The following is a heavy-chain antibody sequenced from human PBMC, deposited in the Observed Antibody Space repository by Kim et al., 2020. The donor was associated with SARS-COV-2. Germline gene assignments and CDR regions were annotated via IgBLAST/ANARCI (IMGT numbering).Heavy chain of an antibody. CDR2: ISHRGSV. CDR1: RGSFSNDNYF. V-gene: IGHV4-31*03. Sequence: SETLSLTCTVSRGSFSNDNYFWSWVRQQPGKGLEWIGYISHRGSVYYNPSVQDRVTISIDTTGNQFSLEVNAVTAADTAVYFCAREIMQTGVSDGFDIWGRRTMATTSP. D-gene: IGHD2-8*01. CDR3: AREIMQTGVSDGFDI. J-gene: IGHJ3*02.